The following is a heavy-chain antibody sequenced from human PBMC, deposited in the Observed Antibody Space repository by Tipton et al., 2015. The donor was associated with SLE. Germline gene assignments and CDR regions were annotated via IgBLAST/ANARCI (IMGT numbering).Heavy chain of an antibody. Sequence: TLSLTCAVYGGSFSGYYWSWIRQPPGKGLEWIGEINHGGSTNYNPSLKSRVTISVDRSKNQFSLKLSSVTAADTAVYYCARDSAAAGTWNYYYGLDVWGQGTTVTVSS. CDR2: INHGGST. CDR1: GGSFSGYY. CDR3: ARDSAAAGTWNYYYGLDV. V-gene: IGHV4-34*01. D-gene: IGHD6-13*01. J-gene: IGHJ6*02.